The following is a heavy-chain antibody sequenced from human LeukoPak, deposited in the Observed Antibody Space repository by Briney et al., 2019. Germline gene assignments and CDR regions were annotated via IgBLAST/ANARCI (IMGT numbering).Heavy chain of an antibody. CDR1: GGSFSGYY. J-gene: IGHJ4*02. CDR3: ARVTYCGGDCYSGRGDYFDY. CDR2: INHSGST. V-gene: IGHV4-34*01. D-gene: IGHD2-21*02. Sequence: SENLSLTCAVYGGSFSGYYWSWVRQPPGKGLEWIGEINHSGSTNYNPSLKSRVTISVDTSKNQFSLKLSSVTAADTAVYYCARVTYCGGDCYSGRGDYFDYWGQGTLVTVSS.